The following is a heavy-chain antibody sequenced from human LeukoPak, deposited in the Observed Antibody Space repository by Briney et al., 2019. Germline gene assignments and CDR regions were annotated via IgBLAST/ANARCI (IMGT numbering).Heavy chain of an antibody. D-gene: IGHD2-8*02. CDR3: ARISCTGNSCRPYTYYDMDV. V-gene: IGHV3-33*01. J-gene: IGHJ6*02. Sequence: GGSLRLSCAASGFTFNTFGMNWVRQAPGKGLEWVAVIWYDGGIKYYADSVKGRFTVSRDNSKSTLYLQLNSLRAEDTAVYYCARISCTGNSCRPYTYYDMDVWGQGTTVTVSS. CDR2: IWYDGGIK. CDR1: GFTFNTFG.